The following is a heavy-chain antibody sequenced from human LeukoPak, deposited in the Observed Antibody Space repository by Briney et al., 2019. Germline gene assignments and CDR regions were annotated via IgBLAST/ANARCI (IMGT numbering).Heavy chain of an antibody. V-gene: IGHV3-21*01. D-gene: IGHD3-22*01. Sequence: KSGGSLRLSCAASGFTFSSYSMDWVRQAPGKGLEWVSSISSSSSYIYYADSVKGRFTISRDNAKNSLYLQMNSLRAEDTAVYYCASQYYYDSSCYFDYWGQGTLVTVSS. CDR1: GFTFSSYS. CDR3: ASQYYYDSSCYFDY. J-gene: IGHJ4*02. CDR2: ISSSSSYI.